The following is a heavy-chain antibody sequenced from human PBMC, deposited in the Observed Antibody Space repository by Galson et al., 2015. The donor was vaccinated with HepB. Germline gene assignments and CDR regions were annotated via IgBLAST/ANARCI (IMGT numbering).Heavy chain of an antibody. CDR2: ISGSGGST. CDR1: GFTFSSYA. CDR3: AKVGYSYGYRDAFDI. D-gene: IGHD5-18*01. Sequence: SLRLSCAASGFTFSSYAMSWVRQAPGKGLEWVSAISGSGGSTYYAGSVKGRFTISRDNSKNTLYLQMNSLRAEDTAVYYCAKVGYSYGYRDAFDIWGQGTMVTVSS. J-gene: IGHJ3*02. V-gene: IGHV3-23*01.